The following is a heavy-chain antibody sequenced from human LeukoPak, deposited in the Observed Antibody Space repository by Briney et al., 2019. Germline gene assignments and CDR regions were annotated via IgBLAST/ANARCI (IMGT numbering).Heavy chain of an antibody. CDR2: IRGSGDST. CDR3: AKEPHIFDWLLDY. D-gene: IGHD3-9*01. V-gene: IGHV3-23*01. J-gene: IGHJ4*02. CDR1: GFTFSTYA. Sequence: HPGGSLRLSCAVSGFTFSTYAMSWVRQAPGKGLERVSGIRGSGDSTYYADSVKGRFTISRDNSKNTLYLQMNSLRAEDTAVYYCAKEPHIFDWLLDYWGQGTLVTVSS.